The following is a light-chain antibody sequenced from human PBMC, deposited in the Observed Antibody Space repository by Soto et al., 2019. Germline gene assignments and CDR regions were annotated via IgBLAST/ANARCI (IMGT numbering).Light chain of an antibody. J-gene: IGLJ1*01. CDR1: TGAVTNGHY. CDR3: LLSYNGPYV. V-gene: IGLV7-46*01. Sequence: QTVVTQEPSLTVSPGGTVALTCGASTGAVTNGHYPYWFQQKPGQAPRTLIYDTTNRHSWTPARFSGSPLGGKAALTLSGAQPEDEAEYYCLLSYNGPYVFGTGTKVTVL. CDR2: DTT.